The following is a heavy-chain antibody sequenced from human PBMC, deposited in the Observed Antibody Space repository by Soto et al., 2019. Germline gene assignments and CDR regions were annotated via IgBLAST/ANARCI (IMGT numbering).Heavy chain of an antibody. CDR2: ISGSGGST. CDR1: GFTFSSYA. Sequence: PGGSLRLSCAASGFTFSSYAMSWVRQAPGKGLEWVSAISGSGGSTYYADSVKGRFTISRDNSKNTLYLQMNSLRAEDTAVYYCAKQGYCSSTSCYPNWFDPWGQGTLVTVSS. V-gene: IGHV3-23*01. J-gene: IGHJ5*02. D-gene: IGHD2-2*01. CDR3: AKQGYCSSTSCYPNWFDP.